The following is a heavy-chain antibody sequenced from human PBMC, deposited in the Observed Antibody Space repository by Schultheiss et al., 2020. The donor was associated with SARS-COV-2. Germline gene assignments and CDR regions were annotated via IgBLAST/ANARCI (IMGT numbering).Heavy chain of an antibody. CDR2: IYTSGST. CDR3: ARHPNFGTSWSFDS. V-gene: IGHV4-4*08. CDR1: GGSISSYY. D-gene: IGHD6-13*01. J-gene: IGHJ4*02. Sequence: SQTLSLTCTVSGGSISSYYWSWIRQPPGKGLEWIGRIYTSGSTNYNPSLKSRVTISVDTSKNQFSLKLTSVTAADTAVYYCARHPNFGTSWSFDSWGQGTLVTVSS.